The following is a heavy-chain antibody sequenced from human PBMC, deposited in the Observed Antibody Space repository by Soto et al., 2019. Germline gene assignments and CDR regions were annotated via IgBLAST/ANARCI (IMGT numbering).Heavy chain of an antibody. CDR2: VSFDGSKK. D-gene: IGHD5-12*01. V-gene: IGHV3-30-3*01. J-gene: IGHJ4*02. CDR3: GRARRFGDGYNLGFDY. CDR1: GFTFSTYA. Sequence: QVQLVESGGGVVQPGRSLRLSCAASGFTFSTYAMHWVRQAPGKGLEWVAVVSFDGSKKYYADSVKDRFIVSRDNSKNTLYVQMNGLRAEDTAVYYCGRARRFGDGYNLGFDYWGQGTLVTVSS.